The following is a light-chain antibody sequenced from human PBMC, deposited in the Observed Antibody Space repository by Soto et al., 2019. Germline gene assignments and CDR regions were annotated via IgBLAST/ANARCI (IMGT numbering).Light chain of an antibody. CDR3: QQYNNWPPGT. J-gene: IGKJ1*01. CDR1: QSVSSY. Sequence: EIVLTQSPATLSLSPWERATLSCRASQSVSSYLAWYQQKPGQAPRLLIYGASTRATGIPARFSGSGSGTEFTLTISSLQSEDFAVYYCQQYNNWPPGTFGQGTKVDIK. CDR2: GAS. V-gene: IGKV3-15*01.